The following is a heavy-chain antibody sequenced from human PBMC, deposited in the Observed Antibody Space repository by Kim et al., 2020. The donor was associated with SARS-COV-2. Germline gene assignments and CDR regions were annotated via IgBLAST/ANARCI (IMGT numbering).Heavy chain of an antibody. V-gene: IGHV4-39*07. Sequence: SETLSLTCTVSGDSISSSYYFWGWIRQPPGKGLEWIGSVHYRGTTYYNPSLSNRVTISIDRTQNHLSLNLNSVTAADTGVYYCARDPAGYYGSGRWGQGT. D-gene: IGHD3-10*01. CDR3: ARDPAGYYGSGR. CDR1: GDSISSSYYF. CDR2: VHYRGTT. J-gene: IGHJ4*02.